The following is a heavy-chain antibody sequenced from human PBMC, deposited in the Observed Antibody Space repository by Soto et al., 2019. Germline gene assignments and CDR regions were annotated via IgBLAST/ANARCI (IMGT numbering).Heavy chain of an antibody. CDR3: AKTPAYGDYKSNYYYYYMDV. D-gene: IGHD4-17*01. J-gene: IGHJ6*03. Sequence: QVQLVESGGGVVQPGRSLRLSCAASGFTFSSYGMHWVRQAPGKGLEWVAVISYDGSNKYYADSVKGRFTISRDNSKNTLYLQMNSLRAEETAVYYCAKTPAYGDYKSNYYYYYMDVWGKGTTVTVSS. V-gene: IGHV3-30*18. CDR1: GFTFSSYG. CDR2: ISYDGSNK.